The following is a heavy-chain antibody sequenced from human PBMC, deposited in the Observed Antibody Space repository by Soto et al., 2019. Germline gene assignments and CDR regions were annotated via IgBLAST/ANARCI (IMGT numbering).Heavy chain of an antibody. J-gene: IGHJ4*02. V-gene: IGHV4-34*01. D-gene: IGHD3-9*01. CDR2: INHSGST. CDR1: GGSFSGYY. Sequence: SETLSLTCAVYGGSFSGYYWSWIRQPPGKGLEWIGEINHSGSTNYNPSLKSRVTISVDTSKNQFSLKLSSVTAADTAVYYCACGELRYFDWLLHNNLDYWGQGTLVTVSS. CDR3: ACGELRYFDWLLHNNLDY.